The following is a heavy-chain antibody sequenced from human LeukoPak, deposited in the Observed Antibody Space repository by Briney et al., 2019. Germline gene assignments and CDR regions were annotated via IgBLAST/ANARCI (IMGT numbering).Heavy chain of an antibody. CDR1: GFTFSSYS. Sequence: GGSLRLSCAASGFTFSSYSMNWVRQAPGKGLEWVSYISSSSSTIYYADSVKGRFTISRDNAKNSLYLQMNSLRAEDTAVYYCARVNFTYYYDSSGYFFDYWGQGTLVTVSS. CDR2: ISSSSSTI. D-gene: IGHD3-22*01. V-gene: IGHV3-48*01. CDR3: ARVNFTYYYDSSGYFFDY. J-gene: IGHJ4*02.